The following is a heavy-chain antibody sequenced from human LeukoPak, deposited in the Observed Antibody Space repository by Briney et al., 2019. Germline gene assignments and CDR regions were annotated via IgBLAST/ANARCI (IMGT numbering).Heavy chain of an antibody. CDR1: GGPNSSRRFY. Sequence: PSDPLSLTCTVSGGPNSSRRFYWGWIRLPPGKGLEWNGKNFYSGSTSYNPSLKSRVTMSVDASRNKFSLKLSSVTAADTAVFYCARLPVDFWSSYPTYFYMDVWGKGTTVTVSS. D-gene: IGHD3-3*01. CDR3: ARLPVDFWSSYPTYFYMDV. CDR2: NFYSGST. V-gene: IGHV4-39*01. J-gene: IGHJ6*03.